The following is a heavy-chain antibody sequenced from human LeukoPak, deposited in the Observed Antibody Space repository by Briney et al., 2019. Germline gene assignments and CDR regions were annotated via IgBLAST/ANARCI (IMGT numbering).Heavy chain of an antibody. CDR2: IYYSGSA. CDR1: SGLNNSYY. Sequence: SETLSLICTVSSGLNNSYYQRWIRQPPGKGLEWIGYIYYSGSANYNPSLKSRVTISLDTSKNQFSLNLSSVTAADTAVYYCARRTTVTPNLFDPWGQGTLVTVSS. V-gene: IGHV4-59*08. CDR3: ARRTTVTPNLFDP. D-gene: IGHD4-17*01. J-gene: IGHJ5*02.